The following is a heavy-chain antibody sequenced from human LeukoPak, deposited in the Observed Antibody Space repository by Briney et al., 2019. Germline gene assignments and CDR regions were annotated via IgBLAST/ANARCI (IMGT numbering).Heavy chain of an antibody. CDR3: AREEHDYVWGSYRYYYYYGIDV. V-gene: IGHV3-30*03. CDR2: ISFDGSNE. Sequence: GGSLRLSCAASGFTFSSCGMHWVRQSPGRGLEWVSFISFDGSNEFYANSLKGRFTISRDNSKDTLYLQMDSLRAEDTALYYCAREEHDYVWGSYRYYYYYGIDVWGQGTTVTVSS. CDR1: GFTFSSCG. D-gene: IGHD3-16*02. J-gene: IGHJ6*02.